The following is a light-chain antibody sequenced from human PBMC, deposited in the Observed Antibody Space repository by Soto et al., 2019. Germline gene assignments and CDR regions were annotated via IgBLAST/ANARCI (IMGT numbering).Light chain of an antibody. CDR1: SSDVGGYNF. CDR3: SSYTVTRPLGYV. CDR2: EVT. J-gene: IGLJ1*01. V-gene: IGLV2-14*01. Sequence: QSALTQPASVSGSPGQSITISCTGTSSDVGGYNFVSWYQQHPGKAPKLVIYEVTSRPSGVSNRFSGSKSGNTASLTISGLQAEDEADYYCSSYTVTRPLGYVFGTGTQLTVL.